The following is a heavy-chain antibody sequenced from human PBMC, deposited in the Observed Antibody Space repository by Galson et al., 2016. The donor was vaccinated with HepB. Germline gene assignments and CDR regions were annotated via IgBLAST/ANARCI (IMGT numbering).Heavy chain of an antibody. J-gene: IGHJ6*02. CDR2: IDWNDNK. Sequence: PALVKPTQTLTLTCTFSGFSLSTSGMRMNWVRQPPGKALEWLARIDWNDNKFYNESLKTRLTISKDTSKNRVVLTMTNMDPVDTATYYCARIAAAGPYYFGMDVWGQGTTVTVSS. CDR1: GFSLSTSGMR. D-gene: IGHD6-13*01. CDR3: ARIAAAGPYYFGMDV. V-gene: IGHV2-70*04.